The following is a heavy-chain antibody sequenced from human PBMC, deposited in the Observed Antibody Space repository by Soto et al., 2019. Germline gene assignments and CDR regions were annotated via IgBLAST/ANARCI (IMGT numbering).Heavy chain of an antibody. CDR3: AREGGSCSSYFDY. V-gene: IGHV4-31*03. Sequence: QVQLQESGPGLVKPSQTLSLTCSVSGDSISNGGYYWSWIRQHPGKGLEWIGYIYYSGSTVYNPSLNSRTTISVETSNTQFSLNLSCVAAADTAVYDCAREGGSCSSYFDYWGQGTLVTVSS. CDR2: IYYSGST. CDR1: GDSISNGGYY. J-gene: IGHJ4*02. D-gene: IGHD2-15*01.